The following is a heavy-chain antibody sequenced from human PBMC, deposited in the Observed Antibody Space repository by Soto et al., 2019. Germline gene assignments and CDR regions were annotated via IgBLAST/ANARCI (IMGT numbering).Heavy chain of an antibody. J-gene: IGHJ4*02. Sequence: GGSLRLSCAASGFTFSTYWMSWVRQAPGKGLEWVANIKQDGSDKYYADSVRGRFTISRDNAKNSLYLQMNSLRVEDTAVYYCARLSPYWGQGARVTVSS. CDR2: IKQDGSDK. CDR1: GFTFSTYW. D-gene: IGHD3-16*02. V-gene: IGHV3-7*01. CDR3: ARLSPY.